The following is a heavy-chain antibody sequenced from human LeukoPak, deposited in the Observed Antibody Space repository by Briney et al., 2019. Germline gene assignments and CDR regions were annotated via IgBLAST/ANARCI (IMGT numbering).Heavy chain of an antibody. D-gene: IGHD3-3*01. Sequence: ASVKVSCKGSGYTFTSYGISWVRQAPGQGLEWMGWISAYNGNTNYAQKLQGRVTMTTDTSTSTAYMELRSLRSDDTAVYYCARGRAWYYDFWSGSSYGMDVWGQGTTVTVSS. V-gene: IGHV1-18*01. J-gene: IGHJ6*02. CDR2: ISAYNGNT. CDR1: GYTFTSYG. CDR3: ARGRAWYYDFWSGSSYGMDV.